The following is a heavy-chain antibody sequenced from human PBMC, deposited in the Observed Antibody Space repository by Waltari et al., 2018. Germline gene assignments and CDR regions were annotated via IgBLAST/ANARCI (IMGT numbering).Heavy chain of an antibody. Sequence: EVQLVESGGGLVQPGGSLRLSCAASGFTFSSYSMNWVRQAPGKGLEWVSYISSSSSTIYYADSVKGRFTISRDNAKNSLDLQMNSLRAEDTAVYYCARGYYGSGSYGWGQGTLVTVSS. CDR2: ISSSSSTI. V-gene: IGHV3-48*04. J-gene: IGHJ4*02. D-gene: IGHD3-10*01. CDR3: ARGYYGSGSYG. CDR1: GFTFSSYS.